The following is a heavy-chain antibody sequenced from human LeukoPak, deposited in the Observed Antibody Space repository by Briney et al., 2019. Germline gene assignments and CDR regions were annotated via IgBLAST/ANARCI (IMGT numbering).Heavy chain of an antibody. Sequence: GGSLRLSCAASGFTFSSYSMNWVRQAPGKGLEWVSSISSSSSYIYYADSVKGRFTISRDNAKNSLYLQMNSLRAEDTAVYYCASGLGVVIMLDYWGQGTLVTVSS. V-gene: IGHV3-21*01. CDR1: GFTFSSYS. CDR2: ISSSSSYI. CDR3: ASGLGVVIMLDY. D-gene: IGHD3-3*01. J-gene: IGHJ4*02.